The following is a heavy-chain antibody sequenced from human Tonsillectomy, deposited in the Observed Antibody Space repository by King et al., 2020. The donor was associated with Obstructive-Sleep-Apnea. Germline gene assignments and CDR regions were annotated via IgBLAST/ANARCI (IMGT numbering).Heavy chain of an antibody. CDR1: GFTFSDYW. J-gene: IGHJ4*02. CDR3: VHRGGLASNRPVYFDH. V-gene: IGHV3-7*03. CDR2: IRQDGGEK. Sequence: VQLVESGGNLVQPGGSLRLSCEASGFTFSDYWMSWVRQAPGKGPEWVANIRQDGGEKNYLDSVRGRFTISRDNAKKSLYLQMNSLGAEDTAVYYCVHRGGLASNRPVYFDHWGLGALVTVSS. D-gene: IGHD1-14*01.